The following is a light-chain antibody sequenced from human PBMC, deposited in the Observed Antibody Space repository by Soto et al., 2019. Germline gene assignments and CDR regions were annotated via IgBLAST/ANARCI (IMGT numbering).Light chain of an antibody. V-gene: IGKV1D-16*01. J-gene: IGKJ5*01. Sequence: DIQMTQSPSSLSASVGDRVTITCRASQGIGSFLAWYQHKPGQAPKSLIKTASLLQSGVPSRFGGSGSETEFTLTITSLQPEDFATYYCQQYSSYPRTFGQGTRLEIK. CDR3: QQYSSYPRT. CDR1: QGIGSF. CDR2: TAS.